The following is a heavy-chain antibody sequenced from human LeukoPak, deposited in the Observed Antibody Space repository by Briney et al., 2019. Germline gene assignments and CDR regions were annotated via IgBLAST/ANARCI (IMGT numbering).Heavy chain of an antibody. CDR2: INSDGSST. V-gene: IGHV3-74*01. D-gene: IGHD2-2*01. J-gene: IGHJ4*02. Sequence: PGGSLRLSCAASGFTFSTYWMHWVRQVPGKGLVWVSRINSDGSSTTYADSVKGRFTISRDNAKNTLCLQMNSLKTEDTAVYYCTTAAGYCSSTSCYDYWGQGTLVTVSS. CDR3: TTAAGYCSSTSCYDY. CDR1: GFTFSTYW.